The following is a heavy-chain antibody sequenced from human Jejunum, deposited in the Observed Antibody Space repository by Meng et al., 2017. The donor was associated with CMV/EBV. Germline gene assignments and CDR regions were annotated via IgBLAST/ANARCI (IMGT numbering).Heavy chain of an antibody. Sequence: SGGSVSSDSFYWGWIRQHPGKGLEWIGSMHYSGGSYYNPSLKSRVTISLDTSNNHFSLNLNSVTAADTAVYYCARDTSGFYWYFDLWGRGTLVTVSS. CDR3: ARDTSGFYWYFDL. CDR2: MHYSGGS. J-gene: IGHJ2*01. CDR1: GGSVSSDSFY. D-gene: IGHD5-12*01. V-gene: IGHV4-39*07.